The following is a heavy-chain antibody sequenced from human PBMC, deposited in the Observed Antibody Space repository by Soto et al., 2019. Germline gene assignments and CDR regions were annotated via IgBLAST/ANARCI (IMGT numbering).Heavy chain of an antibody. Sequence: GGSLRLSCAASGFTFSSYAISWVRQAPGKGLEWVSAISVSGGSTYYADSVKGRFTISRDNSKNTLYLQMNSLRAEDTAVYYCAKAEVFVVVPAAIWGDGYYYGMDVWGQGTTVTVSS. V-gene: IGHV3-23*01. CDR2: ISVSGGST. D-gene: IGHD2-2*02. CDR1: GFTFSSYA. J-gene: IGHJ6*02. CDR3: AKAEVFVVVPAAIWGDGYYYGMDV.